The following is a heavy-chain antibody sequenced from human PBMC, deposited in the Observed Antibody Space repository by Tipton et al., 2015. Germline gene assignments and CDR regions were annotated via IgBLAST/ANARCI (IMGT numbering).Heavy chain of an antibody. CDR2: IYPGDSDA. Sequence: QLVQSGAEVKKPGESLKISCKASGYSFSNFWIAWVRQMPGKGLEWMGIIYPGDSDAKYSPSFQGQVTISVDKSINSAYLQWSSLKASDTAIYYCARRQDDYGDYGYWGQGTLVTVSS. V-gene: IGHV5-51*01. D-gene: IGHD4-17*01. CDR3: ARRQDDYGDYGY. J-gene: IGHJ4*02. CDR1: GYSFSNFW.